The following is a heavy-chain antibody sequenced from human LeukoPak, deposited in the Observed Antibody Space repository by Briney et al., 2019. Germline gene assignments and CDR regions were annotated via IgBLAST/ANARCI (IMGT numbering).Heavy chain of an antibody. V-gene: IGHV1-2*04. Sequence: ASVKVSCKASGYTFTGYYMHWVRQAPGQGLEWMGWINPNSGGTNYAQKFQGWVTMTRDTSISTAYMELSRLRSEDTAVYYCARVGDPMIGKDARIDIWGQGTMVTVSS. CDR1: GYTFTGYY. J-gene: IGHJ3*02. CDR2: INPNSGGT. CDR3: ARVGDPMIGKDARIDI. D-gene: IGHD3-22*01.